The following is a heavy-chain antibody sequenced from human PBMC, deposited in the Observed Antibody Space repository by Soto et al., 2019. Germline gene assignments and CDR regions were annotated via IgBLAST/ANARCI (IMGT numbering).Heavy chain of an antibody. CDR1: GGSITGDYY. J-gene: IGHJ5*02. V-gene: IGHV4-31*03. Sequence: QVQLQESGPGLVKPSQTLSLTCTVSGGSITGDYYWSWIRQHPGKGLEWIGYMYHSGSTYYNPSLKSRLTISVDTSKNQFSLKLRSVTAADTAVYYCARRHVEDCSGTSCLNWFDPWGQGILVTVSS. D-gene: IGHD2-2*01. CDR3: ARRHVEDCSGTSCLNWFDP. CDR2: MYHSGST.